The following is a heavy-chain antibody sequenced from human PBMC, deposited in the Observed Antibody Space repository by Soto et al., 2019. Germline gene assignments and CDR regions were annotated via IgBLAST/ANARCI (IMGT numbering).Heavy chain of an antibody. CDR2: IIPIIGTA. CDR3: ARGGVDVVATSAFDY. D-gene: IGHD5-12*01. J-gene: IGHJ4*02. Sequence: QVQLVHSGAEVKKPGSSVKVSCKASGGTFNNYAISWVRQAPGQGLEWMGGIIPIIGTADYAHKNQGRLTISTEESTENTFIELSSLRSEDTALYYCARGGVDVVATSAFDYWGQGTLVTVSS. CDR1: GGTFNNYA. V-gene: IGHV1-69*01.